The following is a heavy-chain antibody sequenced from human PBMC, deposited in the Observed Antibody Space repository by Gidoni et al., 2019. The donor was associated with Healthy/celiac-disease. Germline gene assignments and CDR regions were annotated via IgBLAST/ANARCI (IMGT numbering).Heavy chain of an antibody. CDR1: GFTFSSYG. V-gene: IGHV3-33*01. J-gene: IGHJ3*02. CDR2: IWYDGSNK. D-gene: IGHD2-2*01. CDR3: ARAHSQLPGGDAFDI. Sequence: QVKLVESGGGVVQPGRSLRRSCAAPGFTFSSYGMHWVRQAPGKGLEWVAVIWYDGSNKYYADSVKGRFTISSDNSKTTLYLQMNSLRAEDTAVYYCARAHSQLPGGDAFDIWGQGTMVTVSS.